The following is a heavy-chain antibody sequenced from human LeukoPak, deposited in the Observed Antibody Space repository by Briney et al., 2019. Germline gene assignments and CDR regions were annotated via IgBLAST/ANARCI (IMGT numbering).Heavy chain of an antibody. Sequence: ASVKVSCKASGYTFTDYHLHWVRQAPGQGLEWMGLIDPSSVSTSYPQKFQGRVTMTRDTSTSTVYMELSSLRSEDTAVYYCARDGSGSRRAFDIWGQGTMVTVSS. CDR2: IDPSSVST. V-gene: IGHV1-46*01. J-gene: IGHJ3*02. D-gene: IGHD3-10*01. CDR1: GYTFTDYH. CDR3: ARDGSGSRRAFDI.